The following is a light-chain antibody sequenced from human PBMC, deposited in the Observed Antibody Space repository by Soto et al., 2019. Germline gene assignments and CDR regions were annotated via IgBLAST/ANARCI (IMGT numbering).Light chain of an antibody. CDR3: QQRSNWPST. Sequence: EIVLTQSPATLSLSPGERATLSCRASQSVSSYLAWYKQKPGQAPRLLIYDASNRATGIPARFSGSGSGTDFTLTIISLEPEDFAVYYCQQRSNWPSTFGGGTKVDIK. V-gene: IGKV3-11*01. J-gene: IGKJ4*01. CDR1: QSVSSY. CDR2: DAS.